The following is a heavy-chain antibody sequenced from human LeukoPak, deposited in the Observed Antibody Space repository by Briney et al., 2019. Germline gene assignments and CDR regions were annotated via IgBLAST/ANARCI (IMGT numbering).Heavy chain of an antibody. CDR3: TRKDSGSYSRFDY. D-gene: IGHD1-26*01. J-gene: IGHJ4*02. CDR2: LNPSSGGT. V-gene: IGHV1-2*02. CDR1: GYSLTGYC. Sequence: ASVKVSCKATGYSLTGYCLHWVRQAPGQGLEWMGGLNPSSGGTDYAQKFQGRVTMTRDTSISTAYMELSRLTSDDTAVYYCTRKDSGSYSRFDYWGQGTLVTVSS.